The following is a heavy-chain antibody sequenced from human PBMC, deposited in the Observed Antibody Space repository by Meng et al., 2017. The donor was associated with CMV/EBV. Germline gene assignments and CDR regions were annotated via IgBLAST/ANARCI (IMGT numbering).Heavy chain of an antibody. CDR1: GFTFSSYG. V-gene: IGHV3-33*06. D-gene: IGHD2-15*01. Sequence: GESLKISCAASGFTFSSYGMHWVRQAPGKGLEWVAVIWYDGSNKYYADSVKGRFTISRDNSKNTLYLQMNSLRAEDTAVYYCAKVKGWYYYGMDVWGQGTTVTVS. CDR2: IWYDGSNK. CDR3: AKVKGWYYYGMDV. J-gene: IGHJ6*02.